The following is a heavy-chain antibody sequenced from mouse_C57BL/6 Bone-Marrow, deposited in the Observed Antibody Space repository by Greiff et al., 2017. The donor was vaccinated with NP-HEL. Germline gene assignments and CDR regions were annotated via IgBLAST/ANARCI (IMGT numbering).Heavy chain of an antibody. Sequence: EVHLVESGGGLVQPKGSLKLSCAASGFTFNTYAMHWVRQAPGKGLEWVARIRSKSSNYATYYADSVKDRFTISRDDSQSMLYLQMNNLKTEDTAMYYCVREGIYDGYYWYFDVWGTGTTVTVSS. V-gene: IGHV10-3*01. J-gene: IGHJ1*03. CDR2: IRSKSSNYAT. CDR1: GFTFNTYA. D-gene: IGHD2-3*01. CDR3: VREGIYDGYYWYFDV.